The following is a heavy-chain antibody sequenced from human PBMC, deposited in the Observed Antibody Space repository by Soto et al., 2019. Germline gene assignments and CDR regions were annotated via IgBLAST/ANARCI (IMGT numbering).Heavy chain of an antibody. CDR2: INHSGIT. J-gene: IGHJ4*02. CDR3: ARRARYSSSWYYDY. V-gene: IGHV4-34*01. CDR1: GGSFSGYY. D-gene: IGHD6-13*01. Sequence: QVQLQQWGAGLLKPSETLSLTCAVYGGSFSGYYWSWIRQPPGKGLEWIGEINHSGITNYTPSLKSRVTISVDTSKNQFSLKLNSVTAADTAVYYCARRARYSSSWYYDYWGQGTLVTVSS.